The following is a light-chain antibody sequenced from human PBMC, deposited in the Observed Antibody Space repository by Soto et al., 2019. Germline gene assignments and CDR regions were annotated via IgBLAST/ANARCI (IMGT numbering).Light chain of an antibody. CDR2: GAS. Sequence: EVVLTQSPATLSLSPGESATLSCRASQSVRSYLAWYQQKPGQAPRLLIYGASNRATGIPARFSGSGSGTDFTLTISSLEPEDFAVYFCQVYGSSSKTFGQGTRVELK. CDR3: QVYGSSSKT. V-gene: IGKV3-11*01. CDR1: QSVRSY. J-gene: IGKJ1*01.